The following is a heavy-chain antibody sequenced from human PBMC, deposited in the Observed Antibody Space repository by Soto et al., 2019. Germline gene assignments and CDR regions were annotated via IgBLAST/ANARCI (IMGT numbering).Heavy chain of an antibody. CDR3: ARGHGGVSDFDY. V-gene: IGHV1-69*02. CDR1: GGTFSSYT. Sequence: GASVKVSCKASGGTFSSYTISWVRQAPGQGLEWMGRIIPILGIANYAQKFQGRVTITADKSTSTAYMELSSLRSEDTAVYYCARGHGGVSDFDYWGQGTLVTVSS. D-gene: IGHD2-8*02. J-gene: IGHJ4*02. CDR2: IIPILGIA.